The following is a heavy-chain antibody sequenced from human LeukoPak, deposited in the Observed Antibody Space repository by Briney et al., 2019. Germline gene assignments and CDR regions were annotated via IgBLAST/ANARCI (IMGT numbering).Heavy chain of an antibody. V-gene: IGHV3-30*04. D-gene: IGHD4-17*01. CDR1: GFTFSSYA. CDR2: ISYDGSNK. J-gene: IGHJ4*02. Sequence: GRSLRLSCAASGFTFSSYAMHWVSQAPGKGLEWVAVISYDGSNKYYADSVKGRFTISRDNSKNTLYLQMNSLRAEDTAVYYCARVYGRSTDYWGQGTLVTVSS. CDR3: ARVYGRSTDY.